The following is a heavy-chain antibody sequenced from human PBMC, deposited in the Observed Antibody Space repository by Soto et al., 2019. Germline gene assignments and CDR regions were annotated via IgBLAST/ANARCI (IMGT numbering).Heavy chain of an antibody. CDR1: GGTFSSYA. Sequence: SGKVSCKASGGTFSSYAISWVRQAPGQGLEWMGGIIPIFGTANYAQKFQGRVTITADKSTSTAYMELSSLRSEDTAVYYCAREAAAGRNWFDPWGQGTLVTVSS. V-gene: IGHV1-69*06. CDR3: AREAAAGRNWFDP. CDR2: IIPIFGTA. J-gene: IGHJ5*02. D-gene: IGHD6-13*01.